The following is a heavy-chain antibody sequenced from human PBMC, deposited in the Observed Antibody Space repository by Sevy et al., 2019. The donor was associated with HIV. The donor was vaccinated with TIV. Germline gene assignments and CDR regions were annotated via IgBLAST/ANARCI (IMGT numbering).Heavy chain of an antibody. D-gene: IGHD6-13*01. Sequence: GGSLRLSCAASGFTFSNYGMHWVRQVPGKGLEWVTFIRYDGSDKYYAASVKGRFTISREDSKNTLYLQMDSLRPEDTARYYCAKDLAGPGRRYFDYWGQGTLVTVSS. CDR1: GFTFSNYG. J-gene: IGHJ4*02. CDR3: AKDLAGPGRRYFDY. CDR2: IRYDGSDK. V-gene: IGHV3-30*02.